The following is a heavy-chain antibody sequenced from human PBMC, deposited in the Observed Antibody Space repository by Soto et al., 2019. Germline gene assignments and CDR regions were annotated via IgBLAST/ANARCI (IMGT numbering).Heavy chain of an antibody. CDR1: GFTFSSYE. CDR3: ARDMVRGSRVDY. CDR2: ISSSGSTI. Sequence: VGSQRLSCAASGFTFSSYEMNWVRQAPGKGLEWVSYISSSGSTIYYADSVKGRFTISRDNAKNSLYLQMNGLRAEDTAVYYCARDMVRGSRVDYWGQGTLVTVAS. D-gene: IGHD3-10*01. J-gene: IGHJ4*02. V-gene: IGHV3-48*03.